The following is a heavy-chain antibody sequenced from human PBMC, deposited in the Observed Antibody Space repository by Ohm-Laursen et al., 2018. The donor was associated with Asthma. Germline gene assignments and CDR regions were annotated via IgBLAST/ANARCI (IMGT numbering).Heavy chain of an antibody. V-gene: IGHV3-53*01. Sequence: GSLRLSCAASGFTVGTYYMTWVRQGPGKGLEWVSVISTDGTTYYADSVKGRFSIIRDNSKNTVYLQMNNLRAEDTALYYCARCRGGSTGYNDYWGQGTLVTVSS. CDR3: ARCRGGSTGYNDY. J-gene: IGHJ4*02. CDR1: GFTVGTYY. CDR2: ISTDGTT. D-gene: IGHD2-15*01.